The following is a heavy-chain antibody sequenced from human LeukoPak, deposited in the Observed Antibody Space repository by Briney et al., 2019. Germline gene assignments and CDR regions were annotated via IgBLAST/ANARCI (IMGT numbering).Heavy chain of an antibody. CDR2: VKHDGSEK. D-gene: IGHD3-10*01. Sequence: GGSLRLSCAASGFSFSGYWMHWVRQAPGKGLVWVANVKHDGSEKNYVDSVKGRFTISRDNSRNTLYLQMNSLRAEDTGVYYCARDYGSGADYWGQGTLVTVSS. J-gene: IGHJ4*02. CDR1: GFSFSGYW. V-gene: IGHV3-7*01. CDR3: ARDYGSGADY.